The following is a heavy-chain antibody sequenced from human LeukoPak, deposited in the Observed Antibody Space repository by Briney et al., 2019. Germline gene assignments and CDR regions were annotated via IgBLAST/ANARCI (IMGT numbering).Heavy chain of an antibody. D-gene: IGHD6-13*01. Sequence: GGSLRLSCAASGFTFSSYGMHWVRQAPGKGLEWVAVIWYDGSNKYYADSVKGRFTISRDNSKNTLYLQMNSLRAEDTAVCYCALEMSSSSWTSFDYWGQGTLVTVSS. CDR3: ALEMSSSSWTSFDY. CDR2: IWYDGSNK. V-gene: IGHV3-33*01. CDR1: GFTFSSYG. J-gene: IGHJ4*02.